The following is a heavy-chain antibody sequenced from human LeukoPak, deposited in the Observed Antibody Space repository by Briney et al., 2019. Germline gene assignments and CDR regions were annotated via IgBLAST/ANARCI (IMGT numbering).Heavy chain of an antibody. CDR1: GGTFSSYA. Sequence: GASVKVSCKASGGTFSSYAISWVRQAPGQGLEWMGGIIPIFGTANYAQKFQGRVTITADESTSTAYMELSSLRSEDTAVYYCASAPSPTYGSFSSYWGQGTLVTVSS. D-gene: IGHD3-10*01. V-gene: IGHV1-69*13. J-gene: IGHJ4*02. CDR2: IIPIFGTA. CDR3: ASAPSPTYGSFSSY.